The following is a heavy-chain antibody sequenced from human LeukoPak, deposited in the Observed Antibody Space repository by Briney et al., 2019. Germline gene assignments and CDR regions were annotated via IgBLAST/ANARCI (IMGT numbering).Heavy chain of an antibody. V-gene: IGHV4-59*01. CDR2: IYYSGST. Sequence: PSETLSLTCTVSGGSISSYYWTWIRQPPGKGLEWIGYIYYSGSTNYNPSLKSRVTISVDTSKNQFSLKLSSVTAADTAVYYCARAPRLAVAGSFDYWGQGTLVTVSS. D-gene: IGHD6-19*01. CDR3: ARAPRLAVAGSFDY. CDR1: GGSISSYY. J-gene: IGHJ4*02.